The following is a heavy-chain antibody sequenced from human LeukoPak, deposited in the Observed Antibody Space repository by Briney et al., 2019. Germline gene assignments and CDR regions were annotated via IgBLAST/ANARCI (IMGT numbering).Heavy chain of an antibody. CDR2: IYYSGST. CDR3: ARDATRWSNGDYGGDY. V-gene: IGHV4-30-4*01. D-gene: IGHD4-17*01. J-gene: IGHJ4*02. Sequence: SETLSLTCTVSGGSISSYYWSWIRQPPGKGLEWIGYIYYSGSTYYNPSLKSRVTISVDTSKNQFSLKLSSVTAADTAVYYCARDATRWSNGDYGGDYWGQGTLVTVSS. CDR1: GGSISSYY.